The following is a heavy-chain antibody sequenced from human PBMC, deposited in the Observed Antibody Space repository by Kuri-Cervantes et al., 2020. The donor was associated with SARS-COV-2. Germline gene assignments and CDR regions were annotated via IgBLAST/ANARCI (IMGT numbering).Heavy chain of an antibody. D-gene: IGHD1-7*01. CDR2: IHSSGSST. Sequence: GGSLRLSCEASGFMISSYWMHWVRQVPEKGQVWVSRIHSSGSSTGYADSVKGRFTISRDNAKNTLYLQMNSLRVEDTAVYYCAKRGNWNYLDRTFDYWGQGTLVTVSS. CDR1: GFMISSYW. V-gene: IGHV3-74*01. J-gene: IGHJ4*01. CDR3: AKRGNWNYLDRTFDY.